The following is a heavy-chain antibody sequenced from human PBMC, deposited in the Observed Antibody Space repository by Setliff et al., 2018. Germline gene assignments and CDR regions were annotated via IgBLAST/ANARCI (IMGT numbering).Heavy chain of an antibody. Sequence: ASVKVSCKASGYTFTDFGINWVRQAPGQGLEWMGWISPYTGNTYSAQRFQGRVTLTTDTSTSTAYMEVKSLTSDDTAIYYCARINFYVSSGYYYAPDYWGTGTLVTVSS. CDR1: GYTFTDFG. CDR3: ARINFYVSSGYYYAPDY. D-gene: IGHD3-22*01. V-gene: IGHV1-18*01. CDR2: ISPYTGNT. J-gene: IGHJ4*02.